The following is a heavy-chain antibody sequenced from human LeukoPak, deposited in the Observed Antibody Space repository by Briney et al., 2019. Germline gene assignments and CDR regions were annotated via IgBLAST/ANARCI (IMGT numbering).Heavy chain of an antibody. Sequence: ASVKVSRKASGYTFTSYGISWVRQAPGQGLEWMGWISAYNGNTNYAQKLQGRVTMTTDTSTSTAYMELRSLRSDDTAVYYCATTYYDILTGYYSHRGQGTLVTVSS. CDR2: ISAYNGNT. J-gene: IGHJ4*02. CDR3: ATTYYDILTGYYSH. V-gene: IGHV1-18*01. CDR1: GYTFTSYG. D-gene: IGHD3-9*01.